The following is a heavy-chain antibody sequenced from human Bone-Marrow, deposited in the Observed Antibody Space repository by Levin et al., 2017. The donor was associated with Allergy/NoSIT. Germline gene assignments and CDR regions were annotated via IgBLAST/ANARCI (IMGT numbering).Heavy chain of an antibody. D-gene: IGHD6-19*01. V-gene: IGHV3-30*18. CDR3: ANGDPRAGPAT. CDR2: ISYDGSEK. J-gene: IGHJ5*02. Sequence: RSGGSLRLSCAASGFVFSSYGMYWVRQVPGKGLEWVAAISYDGSEKYHADSVKGRFSISRDNSKDTLYLQMNSLRSEETAVYFCANGDPRAGPATWGQGTLVTVYS. CDR1: GFVFSSYG.